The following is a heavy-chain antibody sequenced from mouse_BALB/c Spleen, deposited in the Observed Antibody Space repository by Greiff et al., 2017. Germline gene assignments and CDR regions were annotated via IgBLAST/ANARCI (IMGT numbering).Heavy chain of an antibody. CDR2: IYPGDGDT. CDR1: GYAFSSSW. J-gene: IGHJ4*01. D-gene: IGHD1-3*01. CDR3: ARKVPYAMDY. V-gene: IGHV1-82*01. Sequence: VQVVESGPELVKPGASVKISCKASGYAFSSSWMNWVKQRPGQGLEWIGRIYPGDGDTNYNGKFKGKATLTADKSSSTAYMQLSSLTSVDSAVYFCARKVPYAMDYWGQGTSVTVSS.